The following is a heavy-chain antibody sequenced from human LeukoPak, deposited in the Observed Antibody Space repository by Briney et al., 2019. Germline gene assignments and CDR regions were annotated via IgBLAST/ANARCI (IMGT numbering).Heavy chain of an antibody. CDR2: IYYSGST. Sequence: SQTLSLTCTVSGGSISSGDYYWSWIRQPPGKGLEWIGYIYYSGSTYYNPSLKSRVTISVDTSENQFSLKLSSVTAADTAVYYCAIRTPSWAFDIWGQGTMVTVSS. J-gene: IGHJ3*02. V-gene: IGHV4-30-4*08. CDR1: GGSISSGDYY. CDR3: AIRTPSWAFDI.